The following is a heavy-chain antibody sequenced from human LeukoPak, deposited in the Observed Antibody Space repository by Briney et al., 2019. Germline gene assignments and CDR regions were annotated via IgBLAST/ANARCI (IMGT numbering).Heavy chain of an antibody. J-gene: IGHJ6*03. D-gene: IGHD6-19*01. V-gene: IGHV4-61*10. CDR3: ARGGSGWYRVYYYYMDV. Sequence: KPSETLSLTCTVSGGSISSGGYYWSWIRQPAGKGLEWIGYIYYSGSTNYNPSLKSRVTISVDTSKNQFSLKLSSVTAADTAVYYCARGGSGWYRVYYYYMDVWGKGTTVTVSS. CDR1: GGSISSGGYY. CDR2: IYYSGST.